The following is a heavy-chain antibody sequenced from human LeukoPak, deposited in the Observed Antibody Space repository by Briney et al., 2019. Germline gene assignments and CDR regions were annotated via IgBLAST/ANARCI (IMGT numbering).Heavy chain of an antibody. CDR3: ARVRGRDGYNYYDAFDI. CDR1: GGTFSSYA. CDR2: IIPIFGTA. V-gene: IGHV1-69*13. J-gene: IGHJ3*02. D-gene: IGHD5-24*01. Sequence: GASVKVSCKASGGTFSSYAISWVRQAPGQGLEWMGGIIPIFGTANYAQKFQGRVTITADESTSTAYMELSSLRSEDTAVYYCARVRGRDGYNYYDAFDIWGQGTMVTVSS.